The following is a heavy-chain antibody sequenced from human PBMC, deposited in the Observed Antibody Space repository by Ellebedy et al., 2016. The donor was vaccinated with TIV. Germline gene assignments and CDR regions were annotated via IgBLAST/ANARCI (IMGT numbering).Heavy chain of an antibody. J-gene: IGHJ4*02. D-gene: IGHD6-6*01. CDR2: ISAGGGST. Sequence: GGSLRLSXAASGFTFRRHAMSWVRQAPGKGLEWVSAISAGGGSTYYADSVQGRFTISRDNSKNTLYLQMNSLRAEDTAVYYCAKEASSSSIRFDYWGQGTLVTVSS. CDR3: AKEASSSSIRFDY. V-gene: IGHV3-23*01. CDR1: GFTFRRHA.